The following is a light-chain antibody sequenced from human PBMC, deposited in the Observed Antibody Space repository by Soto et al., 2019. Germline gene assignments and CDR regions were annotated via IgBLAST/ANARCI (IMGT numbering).Light chain of an antibody. J-gene: IGLJ2*01. CDR1: SSDVGGYKY. CDR3: DSYTSRSTSVI. Sequence: QSVLTQPASVSGSPGQSITISCTGTSSDVGGYKYVSWYQQHPDKAPKLIIFEVSNRPSGISSSFSGSKSGNTASLTISWLQAEDEADYYCDSYTSRSTSVIFGRGTKLTVL. CDR2: EVS. V-gene: IGLV2-14*01.